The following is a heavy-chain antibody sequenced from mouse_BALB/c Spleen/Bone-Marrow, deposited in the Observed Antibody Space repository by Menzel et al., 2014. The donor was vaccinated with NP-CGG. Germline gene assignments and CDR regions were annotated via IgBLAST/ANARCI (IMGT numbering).Heavy chain of an antibody. J-gene: IGHJ2*01. CDR2: INPHSSTI. D-gene: IGHD1-1*01. CDR3: ARQGYFGRSDY. Sequence: EVMLVESGGGLVQPGGSLKLSCAASGFDFSRYWMSWVRPAPGKGLEWIGEINPHSSTINYTPSLKDKFIISRDNAKNTLYLQMSKVRSEDTALYYCARQGYFGRSDYWGQGTTLTVSS. V-gene: IGHV4-1*02. CDR1: GFDFSRYW.